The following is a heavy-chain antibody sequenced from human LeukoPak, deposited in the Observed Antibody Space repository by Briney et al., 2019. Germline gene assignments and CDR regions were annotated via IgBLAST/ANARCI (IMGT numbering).Heavy chain of an antibody. D-gene: IGHD3-10*01. CDR1: GGSIRSSSYY. CDR2: IYYSGST. V-gene: IGHV4-61*01. J-gene: IGHJ3*02. Sequence: SETLSLTCTVSGGSIRSSSYYWGWIRQPPGKGLEWIGYIYYSGSTNYNPSLKSRVTISVDTSKNQFSLKLSSVTAADTAVYYCARDAQIDYYGSGSYNAFDIWGQGTMVTVSP. CDR3: ARDAQIDYYGSGSYNAFDI.